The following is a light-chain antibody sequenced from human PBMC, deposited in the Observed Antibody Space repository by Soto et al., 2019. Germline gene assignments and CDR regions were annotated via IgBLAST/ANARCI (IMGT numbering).Light chain of an antibody. Sequence: QSALTQPASVSGSPGKSITISCTGTSSDIGNYNSVSWYQQHPGKAPKLMIYEVSNRPSGVSNRFSGSKSGNTASLTISGLQAEDEADYYCSSYTSINTYVVFGGGTKVTVL. CDR2: EVS. J-gene: IGLJ2*01. V-gene: IGLV2-14*01. CDR1: SSDIGNYNS. CDR3: SSYTSINTYVV.